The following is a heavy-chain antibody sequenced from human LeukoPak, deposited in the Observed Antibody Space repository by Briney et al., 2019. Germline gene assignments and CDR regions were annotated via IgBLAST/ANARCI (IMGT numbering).Heavy chain of an antibody. CDR1: GFTFSSYS. Sequence: GGSLRLSCAASGFTFSSYSMNWVRQAPGKGLEWVSSISNSSSYIYYADSVKGRFTISRDNAKNSLYLQMNSLRAEDTAVYYCARDPTTTYYYDSRAAFDIWGQGTMVTVSS. V-gene: IGHV3-21*01. CDR3: ARDPTTTYYYDSRAAFDI. CDR2: ISNSSSYI. D-gene: IGHD3-22*01. J-gene: IGHJ3*02.